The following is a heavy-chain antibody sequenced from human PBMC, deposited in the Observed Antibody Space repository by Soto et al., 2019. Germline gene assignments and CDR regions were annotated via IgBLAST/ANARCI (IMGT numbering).Heavy chain of an antibody. CDR2: IYYSGST. V-gene: IGHV4-59*08. Sequence: SETLSLTCTFSGFSISSYYWSWIRQPPGKGLEWIGYIYYSGSTNYNPSLKSRVTISVDTSKNQFSLKLSSVTAADTAVYYCARRGSWYGTNWFDPWGQGTLVTVSS. CDR1: GFSISSYY. J-gene: IGHJ5*02. D-gene: IGHD6-13*01. CDR3: ARRGSWYGTNWFDP.